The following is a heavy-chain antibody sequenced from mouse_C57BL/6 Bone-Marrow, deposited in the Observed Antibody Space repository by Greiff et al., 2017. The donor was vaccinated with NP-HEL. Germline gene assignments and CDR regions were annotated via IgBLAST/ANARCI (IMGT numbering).Heavy chain of an antibody. V-gene: IGHV1-55*01. Sequence: QVHVKQPGAELVKPGASVKMSCKASGYTFTSYWITWVKQRPGQGLEWIGDIYPGSGSTNYNEKFKSKATLTVDTSSSTAYMQLSSLTSEDSAVYYCAREDFYYYGSSYAMDYWGQGTSVTVSS. CDR3: AREDFYYYGSSYAMDY. D-gene: IGHD1-1*01. CDR1: GYTFTSYW. CDR2: IYPGSGST. J-gene: IGHJ4*01.